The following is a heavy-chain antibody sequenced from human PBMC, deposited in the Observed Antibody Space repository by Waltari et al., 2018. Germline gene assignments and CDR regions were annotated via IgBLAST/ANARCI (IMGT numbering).Heavy chain of an antibody. V-gene: IGHV1-69-2*01. CDR2: GITEDGET. CDR3: ATGGIAARPDSRFDP. Sequence: EVQLVQSGAEVKKPGATVKISCKVSGYTFTDYYMHWVQQAPGKGLGWRGLGITEDGETKNAEKFKGRVTITADTSTATAYMELSSLRSEDTAVYYCATGGIAARPDSRFDPWGQGTLVTVSS. J-gene: IGHJ5*02. D-gene: IGHD6-6*01. CDR1: GYTFTDYY.